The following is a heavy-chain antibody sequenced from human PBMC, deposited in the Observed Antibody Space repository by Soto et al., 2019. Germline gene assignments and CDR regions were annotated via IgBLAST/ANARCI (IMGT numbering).Heavy chain of an antibody. J-gene: IGHJ5*02. CDR3: ARHPSDFWFDP. Sequence: QLQLQESGPGLVKPSETLSLTCSVSGGSISSSRYFWGWIRQPPGKGLEWIGSIYYSGSTYYNPSLKCRVTVSVDTSKNQFSLKLSSVTAADTAVYYCARHPSDFWFDPWGQGTLVNVSS. D-gene: IGHD2-21*02. CDR2: IYYSGST. V-gene: IGHV4-39*01. CDR1: GGSISSSRYF.